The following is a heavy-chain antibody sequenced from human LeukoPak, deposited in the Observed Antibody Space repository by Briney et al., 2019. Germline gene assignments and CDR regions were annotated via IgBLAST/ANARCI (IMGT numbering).Heavy chain of an antibody. V-gene: IGHV3-49*04. D-gene: IGHD3-22*01. CDR2: IRSKAYGGTT. J-gene: IGHJ4*02. CDR1: GFTFGDYA. CDR3: TRDGEYYDSSGYYLWDY. Sequence: GGSLRLSCTASGFTFGDYAMSWVRQVPGKGLEWVGFIRSKAYGGTTEYAASVKGRFTISRDESKSIAYLQMNSLKTEDTAVYYCTRDGEYYDSSGYYLWDYWGQGTLVTVSS.